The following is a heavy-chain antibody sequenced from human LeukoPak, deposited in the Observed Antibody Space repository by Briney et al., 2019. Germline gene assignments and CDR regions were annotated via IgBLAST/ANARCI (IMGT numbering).Heavy chain of an antibody. V-gene: IGHV3-30*04. CDR2: ISYDGSNK. CDR3: ARGGDIVVVPAAMYVPYYFDY. Sequence: GGCLRLSCAASGFTFSSYAMHWVRQAPGKGLEWVAVISYDGSNKYYADSVKGRFTISRDNSKNTLYLQMNSLRDEDTAVYYCARGGDIVVVPAAMYVPYYFDYWGQGTLVTVSS. D-gene: IGHD2-2*01. CDR1: GFTFSSYA. J-gene: IGHJ4*02.